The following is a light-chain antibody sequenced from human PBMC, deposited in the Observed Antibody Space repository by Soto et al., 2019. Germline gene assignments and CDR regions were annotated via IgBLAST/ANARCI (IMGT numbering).Light chain of an antibody. V-gene: IGLV2-14*01. CDR1: SSDFGGYNY. CDR3: SSYTSSSTLGV. J-gene: IGLJ3*02. Sequence: QSALTQPASVSGSPGQSITISCTGTSSDFGGYNYVSWYQQHPGKAPKLMIYDVSNRRSGVSNRFSGSKSGNTASLTISGLQAEDEADYYCSSYTSSSTLGVFGGGTKLTVL. CDR2: DVS.